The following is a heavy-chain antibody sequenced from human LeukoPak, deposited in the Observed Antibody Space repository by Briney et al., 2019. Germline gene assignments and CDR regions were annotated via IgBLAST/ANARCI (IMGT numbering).Heavy chain of an antibody. D-gene: IGHD6-13*01. V-gene: IGHV4-59*01. Sequence: SETLSLTCTVSGSSINSYYWSWIRQTPGKGLEWIGYNYYSGITNYNPSLKSRVTISVDPSKSQFSLKLSSVTAADTAVYYCARALYDSSALDYWGQGTLVTVSS. CDR1: GSSINSYY. J-gene: IGHJ4*02. CDR3: ARALYDSSALDY. CDR2: NYYSGIT.